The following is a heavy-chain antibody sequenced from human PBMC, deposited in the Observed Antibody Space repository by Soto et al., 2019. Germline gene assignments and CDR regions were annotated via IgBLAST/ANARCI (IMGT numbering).Heavy chain of an antibody. CDR1: GYTFTNYA. D-gene: IGHD6-6*01. V-gene: IGHV1-3*01. CDR2: INAGNGDT. J-gene: IGHJ6*02. CDR3: ARDSFEYSSSSGGYYYYYGMDV. Sequence: QVHLVQSGAEVKEPGASVKVSCKASGYTFTNYAMHWVRQAPGQRLEWMGWINAGNGDTKYSQKFQDRVTITRDTSASTAYMELSSLRSEDTAVYYCARDSFEYSSSSGGYYYYYGMDVWGQGTTVTVSS.